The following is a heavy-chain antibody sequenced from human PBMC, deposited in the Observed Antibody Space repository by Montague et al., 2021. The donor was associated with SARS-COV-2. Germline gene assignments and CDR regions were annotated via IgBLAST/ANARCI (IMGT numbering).Heavy chain of an antibody. D-gene: IGHD3-10*01. J-gene: IGHJ3*01. CDR3: ARRPTSLVGEPFFGFDV. CDR2: IYWDDEK. Sequence: PALVKPTQTLTLTCTFSGFSLSTSGVGVGWIRQPPGKALEWLAIIYWDDEKRYRSSLESRVSISKDSSNTRVMFTMTNMDPLDAGTYYCARRPTSLVGEPFFGFDVWGPGTLVTVSS. V-gene: IGHV2-5*02. CDR1: GFSLSTSGVG.